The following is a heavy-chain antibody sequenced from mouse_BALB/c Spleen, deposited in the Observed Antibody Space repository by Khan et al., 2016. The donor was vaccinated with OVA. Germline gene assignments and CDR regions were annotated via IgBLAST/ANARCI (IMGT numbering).Heavy chain of an antibody. Sequence: EVQLVESGAELVKPGASVKLSCSASGFNIKDTYIHWMKQRPEQGLEWIGRIDPPNDDSKYGPKVQAKATLTADTSSNTAQLQLSSLHSEDPAVFYCATLYCNPFAFWGQGTLVSVSA. CDR2: IDPPNDDS. V-gene: IGHV14-3*02. D-gene: IGHD2-1*01. J-gene: IGHJ3*01. CDR1: GFNIKDTY. CDR3: ATLYCNPFAF.